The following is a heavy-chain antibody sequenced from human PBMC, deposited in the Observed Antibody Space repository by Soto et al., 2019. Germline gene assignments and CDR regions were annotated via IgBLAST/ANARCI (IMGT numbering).Heavy chain of an antibody. J-gene: IGHJ4*02. D-gene: IGHD6-13*01. Sequence: SETLSLTCTVSGGSVSSSSYYWGWVRQPPGKGLEWIGSVYYSGTTNYNPTLESRVTISVDTSKNQFSLNLISVTAADTALYYCARVNSYDSSWSHDYWGQGALVTVSS. V-gene: IGHV4-39*07. CDR2: VYYSGTT. CDR3: ARVNSYDSSWSHDY. CDR1: GGSVSSSSYY.